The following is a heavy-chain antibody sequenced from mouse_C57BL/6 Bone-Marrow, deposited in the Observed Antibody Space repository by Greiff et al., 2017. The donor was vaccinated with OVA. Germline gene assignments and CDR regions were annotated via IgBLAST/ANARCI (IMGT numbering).Heavy chain of an antibody. Sequence: EVQRVESGGGLVQPGGSMKLSCAASGFTFSDAWMDWVRQSPEKGLEWVAEIRNKANNHATYYAESVKGRFTISRDDSKSSVYLQMNSLRAEDTGIYYCTRGIYYYGFDYWGQGTTLTVSS. CDR1: GFTFSDAW. CDR3: TRGIYYYGFDY. D-gene: IGHD1-1*01. J-gene: IGHJ2*01. CDR2: IRNKANNHAT. V-gene: IGHV6-6*01.